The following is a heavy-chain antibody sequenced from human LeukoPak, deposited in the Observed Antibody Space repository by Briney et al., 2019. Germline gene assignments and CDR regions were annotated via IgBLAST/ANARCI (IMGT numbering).Heavy chain of an antibody. D-gene: IGHD2-15*01. CDR3: ARGGQGYDAFDI. CDR2: ISSSSSYI. J-gene: IGHJ3*02. Sequence: GGSLRLSCAASGFTLTNYTMNWVRQAPGKGLEWVSSISSSSSYIYYADSVKGRFTISRDNAKNSLYLQMNSLRAEDTAVYYCARGGQGYDAFDIWGQGTMVTVSS. CDR1: GFTLTNYT. V-gene: IGHV3-21*01.